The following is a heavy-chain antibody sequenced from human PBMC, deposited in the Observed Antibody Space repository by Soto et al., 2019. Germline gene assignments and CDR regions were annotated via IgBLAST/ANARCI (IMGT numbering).Heavy chain of an antibody. D-gene: IGHD7-27*01. V-gene: IGHV4-61*01. J-gene: IGHJ4*02. CDR1: GGSVSSPKYF. CDR2: IYNNGKT. Sequence: QMQLQESGPGLVKPSETLSLACTVSGGSVSSPKYFWSWIRQPPGKGLEWVAYIYNNGKTNYNPSLKSRATISVDTSKSQCSLKLTSVTGADSAVYFCARTVMPVGNLPAFDHWGQGVLVTVSS. CDR3: ARTVMPVGNLPAFDH.